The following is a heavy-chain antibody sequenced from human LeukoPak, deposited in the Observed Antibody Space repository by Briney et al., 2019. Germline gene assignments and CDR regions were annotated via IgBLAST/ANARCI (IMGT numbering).Heavy chain of an antibody. D-gene: IGHD4-17*01. J-gene: IGHJ4*02. CDR2: IYPGDSDI. V-gene: IGHV5-51*01. Sequence: GESLKISCKASGYSFITYWIGWVRQMPGKGLEWMGIIYPGDSDIRYNPSFQGQVTISADKSISTAYLQWSSPKASDTAIYYCARASGDGRFDYWGQGTLVTVSS. CDR3: ARASGDGRFDY. CDR1: GYSFITYW.